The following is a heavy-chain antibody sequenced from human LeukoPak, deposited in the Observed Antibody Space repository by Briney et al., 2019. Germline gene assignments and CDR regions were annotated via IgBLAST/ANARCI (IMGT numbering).Heavy chain of an antibody. D-gene: IGHD3-22*01. Sequence: GGSLRLSCAASGFTVSSNYMSWVRQAPGKGLEWVSVIYSGGSTYYADSVKGRFTISRDNSKNTLYLQMNSLRAEDTAVYYCAREATDYYDSSGYHGYFDYWGQGTLVTVSS. J-gene: IGHJ4*02. CDR3: AREATDYYDSSGYHGYFDY. CDR1: GFTVSSNY. V-gene: IGHV3-66*02. CDR2: IYSGGST.